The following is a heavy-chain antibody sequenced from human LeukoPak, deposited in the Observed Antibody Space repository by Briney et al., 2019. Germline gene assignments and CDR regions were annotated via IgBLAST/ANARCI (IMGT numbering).Heavy chain of an antibody. J-gene: IGHJ4*02. D-gene: IGHD6-13*01. CDR2: MSGDATST. Sequence: PGGSLRLSCAASGFTFSSFAMNWVRQAPGKGLEWVSTMSGDATSTYYADSVKGRFTISRDNSKNTLYLQMNSLRAEDTAVYYCAKRTSGSSWYSSGYWGQGTLVTVSS. CDR1: GFTFSSFA. CDR3: AKRTSGSSWYSSGY. V-gene: IGHV3-23*01.